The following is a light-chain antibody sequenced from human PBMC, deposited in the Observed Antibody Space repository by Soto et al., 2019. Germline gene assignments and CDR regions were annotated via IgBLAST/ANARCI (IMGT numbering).Light chain of an antibody. CDR3: QQYGSSPRT. CDR1: QSLSSSY. Sequence: EIVLTQSPGTLPLSPGERATLSCRASQSLSSSYLAWYQQKPGQAPRLLIYGASSRATGIPDRFSGSGCGTDLTLTISRLEPEDIAVFYCQQYGSSPRTFGQGTKVEI. CDR2: GAS. V-gene: IGKV3-20*01. J-gene: IGKJ1*01.